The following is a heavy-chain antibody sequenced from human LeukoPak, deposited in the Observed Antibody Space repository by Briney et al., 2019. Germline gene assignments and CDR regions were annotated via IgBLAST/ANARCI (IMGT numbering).Heavy chain of an antibody. V-gene: IGHV3-64*01. J-gene: IGHJ4*02. CDR2: ISSNGGST. CDR3: ARVTQDYDFWSGYYNY. Sequence: GGSLRLSCAASGFTFSSYAMPWVRQAPGKGLEYVSAISSNGGSTYYANSVKGRFTISRDNSKNTLYLQMGSLRAEDMAVYYCARVTQDYDFWSGYYNYWGQGTLVTVSS. D-gene: IGHD3-3*01. CDR1: GFTFSSYA.